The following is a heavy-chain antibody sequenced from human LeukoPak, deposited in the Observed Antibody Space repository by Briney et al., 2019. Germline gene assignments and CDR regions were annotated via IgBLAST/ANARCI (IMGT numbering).Heavy chain of an antibody. V-gene: IGHV1-2*02. CDR1: GYIFTSYY. D-gene: IGHD7-27*01. CDR2: INPNSGVT. J-gene: IGHJ4*01. Sequence: ASVKVSCKASGYIFTSYYIHWVRQAPGQGLEWMGWINPNSGVTNYAQKFQGRVTMAGDTSISTAYMDLKRLRSDDTAMYYCARDPGANYFDYWGQGNLVTVSS. CDR3: ARDPGANYFDY.